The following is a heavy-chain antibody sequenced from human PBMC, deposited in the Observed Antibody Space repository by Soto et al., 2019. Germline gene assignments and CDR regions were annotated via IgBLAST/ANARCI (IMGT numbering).Heavy chain of an antibody. Sequence: GGSLRLSCAASGFTFSDYYMSWIRQAPGKGLEWVSYISSSGSTIYYADSVKGRFTISRDNAKNSLYLQMNSLRAEDTAVYYCARGDPDYDILTKGFDPWGQGTLVTVSS. J-gene: IGHJ5*02. D-gene: IGHD3-9*01. CDR1: GFTFSDYY. CDR3: ARGDPDYDILTKGFDP. V-gene: IGHV3-11*01. CDR2: ISSSGSTI.